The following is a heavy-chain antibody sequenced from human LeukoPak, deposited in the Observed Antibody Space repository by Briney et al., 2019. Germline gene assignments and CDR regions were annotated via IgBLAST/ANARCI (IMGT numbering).Heavy chain of an antibody. Sequence: GGSLRLSCAASGFTFSSYSMNWVRQAPGERLEWVSSISSSSAYMYYADAVKGRFTISRDDAKNSLFLQMNSLRAEDTAVYYCASVWSDCSYTNCYISEYWGQGTLVTVSS. CDR3: ASVWSDCSYTNCYISEY. D-gene: IGHD2-2*02. J-gene: IGHJ4*02. V-gene: IGHV3-21*01. CDR1: GFTFSSYS. CDR2: ISSSSAYM.